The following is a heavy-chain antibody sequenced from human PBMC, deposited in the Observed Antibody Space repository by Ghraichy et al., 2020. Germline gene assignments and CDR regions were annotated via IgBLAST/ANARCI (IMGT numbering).Heavy chain of an antibody. CDR3: ARDRTGPIRNFEL. CDR2: VFSGGAT. Sequence: GGSLRLSCAASGLTVRNNYMTWVRQTPGKGLEWVSVVFSGGATYYAASVKGRFTISRDNSKNMVYLQMNSLRVEDTAVYFCARDRTGPIRNFELWGRGTLVTVSS. D-gene: IGHD1-1*01. CDR1: GLTVRNNY. V-gene: IGHV3-53*01. J-gene: IGHJ2*01.